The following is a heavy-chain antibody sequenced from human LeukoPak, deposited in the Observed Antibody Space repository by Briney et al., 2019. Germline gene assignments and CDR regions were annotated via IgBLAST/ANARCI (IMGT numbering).Heavy chain of an antibody. CDR3: ARTNGRFGELLLDY. CDR1: GFSFSDYA. Sequence: PGRSLRLSCAASGFSFSDYALHWVRQAPGKGLEWVAIISYDGSNKEYADSLKGRFTISRDNSKNTLYLQINSLRAEDTAVYYCARTNGRFGELLLDYWGQGTLVTVSS. CDR2: ISYDGSNK. J-gene: IGHJ4*02. D-gene: IGHD3-10*01. V-gene: IGHV3-30*14.